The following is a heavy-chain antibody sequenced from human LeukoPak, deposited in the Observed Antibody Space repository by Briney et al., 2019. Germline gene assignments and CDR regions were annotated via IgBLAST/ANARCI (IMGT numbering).Heavy chain of an antibody. V-gene: IGHV1-24*01. CDR1: GYTLTELS. Sequence: ASVKVSCKVSGYTLTELSMHWVRQAPGKGLEWMGGFDPEDGETIYAQKFQGRVTMTEDTSTDTAYMELSSLRSEDTAVYYCAPVLIMGYCSSTSCYNTWFDPWGQGPLVTVSS. CDR2: FDPEDGET. J-gene: IGHJ5*02. CDR3: APVLIMGYCSSTSCYNTWFDP. D-gene: IGHD2-2*01.